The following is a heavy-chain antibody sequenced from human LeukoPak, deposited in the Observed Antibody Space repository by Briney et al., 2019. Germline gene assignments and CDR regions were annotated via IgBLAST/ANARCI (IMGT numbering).Heavy chain of an antibody. Sequence: GGSLRLSCAASGFTLSDYWMSWVRQAPGKGPEWVATIKQDGSEEHYVDSVKGRFTVSRDNARNSLFLQMNSLRVEDTAVYYCATYKNWVAGDVWGQGTTVSASS. CDR1: GFTLSDYW. CDR3: ATYKNWVAGDV. D-gene: IGHD7-27*01. J-gene: IGHJ6*02. CDR2: IKQDGSEE. V-gene: IGHV3-7*01.